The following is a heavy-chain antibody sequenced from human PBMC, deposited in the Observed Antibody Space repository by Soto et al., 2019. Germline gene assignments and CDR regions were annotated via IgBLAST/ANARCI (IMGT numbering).Heavy chain of an antibody. D-gene: IGHD3-3*01. V-gene: IGHV4-39*01. CDR3: ARQGRYYDFWSGYYGREYYYYGMDV. Sequence: SETLSLTCTVSGGSISSSSYYWGWIRQPPGKGLEWIGSIYYSGSTYHNPSLKSRVTISVDTPKNQFSLKLSSVTAADTAVYYCARQGRYYDFWSGYYGREYYYYGMDVWGQGTTVTVSS. CDR1: GGSISSSSYY. J-gene: IGHJ6*02. CDR2: IYYSGST.